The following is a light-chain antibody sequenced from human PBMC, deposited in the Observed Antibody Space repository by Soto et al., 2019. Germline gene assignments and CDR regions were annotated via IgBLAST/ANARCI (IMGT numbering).Light chain of an antibody. CDR1: QSLLFSDGHTY. V-gene: IGKV2-30*01. J-gene: IGKJ2*01. CDR3: MQGTHWYT. CDR2: KVS. Sequence: DVVMPQSPLSLPVTLGQPASISCRSSQSLLFSDGHTYLNWFQQRPGQSPRRLIYKVSNRDSGVPDRFSGSGSGTDFTLRISRVEAEDVGVYYCMQGTHWYTFGQGTKLEIK.